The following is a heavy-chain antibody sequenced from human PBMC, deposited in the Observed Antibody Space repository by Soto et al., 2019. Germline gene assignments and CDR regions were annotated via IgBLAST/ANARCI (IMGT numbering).Heavy chain of an antibody. CDR3: ARRMPHYYGMDV. CDR1: GYSFTSYW. J-gene: IGHJ6*02. D-gene: IGHD2-2*01. CDR2: IDPSDSYT. Sequence: GESLKISCKGSGYSFTSYWIIWVRQMPGKGLEWMGRIDPSDSYTNYSPSFQGHVTISADKSISTAYLQWSSLKASDTAMYYCARRMPHYYGMDVWGQGTTVTVSS. V-gene: IGHV5-10-1*01.